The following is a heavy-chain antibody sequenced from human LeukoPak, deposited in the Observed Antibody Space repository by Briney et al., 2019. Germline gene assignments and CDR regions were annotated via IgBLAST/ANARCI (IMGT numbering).Heavy chain of an antibody. CDR1: GFTFSNAW. Sequence: GGSLRLSCAASGFTFSNAWMSWVRQAPGKGLEWVANIKQDGSEKYYVDSVKGRFTISRDNAKNSLYLQMNSLRAEDTAVYYCARVRYDFWSGSPGGWGYWGQGTLVTVSS. CDR2: IKQDGSEK. D-gene: IGHD3-3*01. CDR3: ARVRYDFWSGSPGGWGY. V-gene: IGHV3-7*01. J-gene: IGHJ4*02.